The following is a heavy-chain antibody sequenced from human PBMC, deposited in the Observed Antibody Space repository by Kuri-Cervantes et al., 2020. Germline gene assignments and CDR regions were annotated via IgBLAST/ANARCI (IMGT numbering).Heavy chain of an antibody. CDR1: GFTFSSYA. V-gene: IGHV3-23*01. CDR2: ISGSGGGT. D-gene: IGHD1-26*01. J-gene: IGHJ4*02. Sequence: GESLKISCAASGFTFSSYAMSWVRQAPGKGLEWVSAISGSGGGTYYADSVKGRFTISRDNSKNTLYLQMNSLRAEDTAVYYCAKSLTLSFWGSYYAATSGPDWWYWGQGALVTVSS. CDR3: AKSLTLSFWGSYYAATSGPDWWY.